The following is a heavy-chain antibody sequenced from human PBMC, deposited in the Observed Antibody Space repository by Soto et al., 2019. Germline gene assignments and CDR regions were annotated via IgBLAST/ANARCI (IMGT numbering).Heavy chain of an antibody. CDR2: IWYDGSNK. CDR3: ARGGTGTTLFDWFDP. Sequence: PGGSLRLSCAASGFTFSSYGMHWVRQAPGKGLEWVAVIWYDGSNKYYADSVKGRFTISRDNSKNTLYLQMNSLRAEDTAVYYCARGGTGTTLFDWFDPWGQGTLVTVSS. D-gene: IGHD1-7*01. CDR1: GFTFSSYG. J-gene: IGHJ5*02. V-gene: IGHV3-33*01.